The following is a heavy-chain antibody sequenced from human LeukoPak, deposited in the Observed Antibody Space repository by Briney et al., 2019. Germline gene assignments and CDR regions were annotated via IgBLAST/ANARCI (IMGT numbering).Heavy chain of an antibody. CDR1: GGSISSSSYY. V-gene: IGHV4-61*02. CDR3: VSDGTYPTHGVCYEY. D-gene: IGHD2-8*01. Sequence: PAESLSLTCTVSGGSISSSSYYWGWIRQPAGKGLQWIGRIYTSGTTNYNPSLKSRLTMSIDTSKNQFSLRLSSVTAADTAVYNCVSDGTYPTHGVCYEYWGQGTLVTVSS. CDR2: IYTSGTT. J-gene: IGHJ4*02.